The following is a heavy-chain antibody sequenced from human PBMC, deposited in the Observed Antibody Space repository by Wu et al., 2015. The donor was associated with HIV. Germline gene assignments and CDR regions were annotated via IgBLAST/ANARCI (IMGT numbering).Heavy chain of an antibody. CDR2: INPNSGGT. J-gene: IGHJ4*02. CDR3: VRDYYDVLTTYSHYFFDL. V-gene: IGHV1-2*02. D-gene: IGHD3-9*01. Sequence: QVQLVQSGAEVKKPGASVKVSCKASGYTFTGYYMHWLRQAPGQGLEWMGWINPNSGGTNFAQKFQDRVTLTRDTSISTAYMEMSGLRSDDTAVYFCVRDYYDVLTTYSHYFFDLWGQGTLVTVSS. CDR1: GYTFTGYY.